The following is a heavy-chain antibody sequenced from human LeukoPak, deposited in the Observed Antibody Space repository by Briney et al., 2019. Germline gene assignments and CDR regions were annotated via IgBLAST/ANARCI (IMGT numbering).Heavy chain of an antibody. D-gene: IGHD2-2*01. Sequence: PVKVSCKASGGTFSSYAISWVRQAPGQGLEWMGGIIPIFGTANYAQKFQGRVTIAADESTSTAYMELSSLRSEDTAVYYCARRRRYCSSTSCYGPTRVGYFDLWGRGTLVTVSS. CDR1: GGTFSSYA. V-gene: IGHV1-69*13. J-gene: IGHJ2*01. CDR2: IIPIFGTA. CDR3: ARRRRYCSSTSCYGPTRVGYFDL.